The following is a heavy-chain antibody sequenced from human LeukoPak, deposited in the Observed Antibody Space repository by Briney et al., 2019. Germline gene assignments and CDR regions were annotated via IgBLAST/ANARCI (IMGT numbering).Heavy chain of an antibody. V-gene: IGHV4-34*01. D-gene: IGHD2-2*01. CDR1: GGSFSGYY. J-gene: IGHJ6*02. Sequence: SETLPLTCAVYGGSFSGYYWSWIRQPPGKGLEWIGEINHSGSTNYNPSLKSRVTISVDTSKNQFSLKLSSVTAADTAVYYCARGPDCSSTSCYSSLYYYYGMDVWGQGTTVTVSS. CDR2: INHSGST. CDR3: ARGPDCSSTSCYSSLYYYYGMDV.